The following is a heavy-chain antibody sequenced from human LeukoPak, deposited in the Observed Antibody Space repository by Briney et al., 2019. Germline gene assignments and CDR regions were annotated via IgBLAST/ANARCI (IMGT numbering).Heavy chain of an antibody. CDR2: ISNTGDII. Sequence: GGSLRLSCVASGFTFSNYEMNWVRQAPGKGLEWISHISNTGDIIHYADSVEGRFTISRDNAKKSLYLQMNSLRAEDTAVYYCAKDATAALATVYMDVWGKGTTVTISS. CDR3: AKDATAALATVYMDV. V-gene: IGHV3-48*03. D-gene: IGHD4-17*01. CDR1: GFTFSNYE. J-gene: IGHJ6*03.